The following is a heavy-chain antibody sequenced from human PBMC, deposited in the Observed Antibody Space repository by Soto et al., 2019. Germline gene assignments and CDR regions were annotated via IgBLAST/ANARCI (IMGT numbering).Heavy chain of an antibody. CDR3: SHGYYQYFES. CDR2: IKSKTDGGTV. Sequence: GGSLRLSCTFSGFTLSKVWLNWVRQAPGTGPEWVGRIKSKTDGGTVEYAAPVKDRFTISRDDSENTLYLQMNSLKTEDTAVYYCSHGYYQYFESWGQGT. V-gene: IGHV3-15*07. D-gene: IGHD5-18*01. J-gene: IGHJ4*02. CDR1: GFTLSKVW.